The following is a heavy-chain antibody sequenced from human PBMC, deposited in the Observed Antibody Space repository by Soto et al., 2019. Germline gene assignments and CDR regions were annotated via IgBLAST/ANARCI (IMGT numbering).Heavy chain of an antibody. D-gene: IGHD2-21*02. V-gene: IGHV3-74*01. J-gene: IGHJ3*01. Sequence: EVQLVESEGGLVQRGGSLRLSCAASGFTFNYYWMHWVRQAPGQGLVWVSHIHSDGSKTTYADSVKGRFTISRDNAKNMLYLQMNGLGAEDTAVYYCVRGDRGGFDLWGQGTSVTVSS. CDR1: GFTFNYYW. CDR3: VRGDRGGFDL. CDR2: IHSDGSKT.